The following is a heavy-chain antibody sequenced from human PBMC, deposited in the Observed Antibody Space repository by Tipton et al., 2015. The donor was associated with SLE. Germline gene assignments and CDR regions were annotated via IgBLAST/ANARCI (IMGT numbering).Heavy chain of an antibody. CDR1: GYSFTSYW. CDR3: ARHPPRSSSRSSFDY. V-gene: IGHV5-51*01. J-gene: IGHJ4*02. CDR2: IYPGGSDT. D-gene: IGHD6-13*01. Sequence: QLVQSGAEVKKPGESLKISCKGSGYSFTSYWIGWVRQMPGKGLEWMGIIYPGGSDTRYSPPFQGQVTISADNSISTAYLQWSSLKASDTAMYYCARHPPRSSSRSSFDYWGQGTLVTVSS.